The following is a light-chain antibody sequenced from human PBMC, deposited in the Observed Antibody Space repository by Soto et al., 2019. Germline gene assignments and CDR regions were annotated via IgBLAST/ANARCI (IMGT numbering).Light chain of an antibody. CDR3: QQRYHWPPLT. Sequence: EIVLTQSPVTLSLSPGDTATLSCRASQSVVRYVAWYQQKPGQAPRLLIYDATIRASGIPARFSVSGSGTDFSLTISSLEPEDFAVYYCQQRYHWPPLTFGGGTKVEVK. CDR1: QSVVRY. V-gene: IGKV3-11*01. CDR2: DAT. J-gene: IGKJ4*01.